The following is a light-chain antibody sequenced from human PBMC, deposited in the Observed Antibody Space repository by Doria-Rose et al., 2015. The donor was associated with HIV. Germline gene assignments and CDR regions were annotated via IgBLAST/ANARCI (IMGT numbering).Light chain of an antibody. Sequence: TQSPGTLSLSPGGRATLSCRASQSVSANYLAWYQQRPGQSPRLLIYGASSRATDIPDRFSGSGSGTDFTLTISRLEPEDFAVYYCHQYASSRTFGPGTKVEIK. J-gene: IGKJ1*01. CDR1: QSVSANY. CDR3: HQYASSRT. CDR2: GAS. V-gene: IGKV3-20*01.